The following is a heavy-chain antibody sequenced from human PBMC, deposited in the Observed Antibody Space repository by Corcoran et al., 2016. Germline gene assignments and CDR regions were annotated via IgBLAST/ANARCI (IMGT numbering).Heavy chain of an antibody. CDR1: GFTFSNAW. CDR2: IKSKTDGGTT. Sequence: EVQLVESGGGLVKPGGSLRLSCAASGFTFSNAWMSWVRQAPGKGLEWVGRIKSKTDGGTTDYAAPVKDRFTISRDDSKNTLYLQMNSLKTEETAVYYRTTDFDIGATGPPDYWGQGTLVTVSS. CDR3: TTDFDIGATGPPDY. V-gene: IGHV3-15*01. J-gene: IGHJ4*02. D-gene: IGHD5-12*01.